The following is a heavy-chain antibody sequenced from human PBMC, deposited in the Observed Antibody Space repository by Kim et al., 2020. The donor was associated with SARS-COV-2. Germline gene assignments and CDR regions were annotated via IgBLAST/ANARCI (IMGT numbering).Heavy chain of an antibody. CDR2: INAGNGNT. CDR1: GYTFTSYA. J-gene: IGHJ4*02. CDR3: ARNYDILTGYHYYFDY. Sequence: ASVKVSCKASGYTFTSYAMHWVRQAPGQRLEWMGWINAGNGNTKYSQKFQGRVTITRDTSASTAYMELSSLRSEDTAVYYCARNYDILTGYHYYFDYWGQGTLVTVSS. D-gene: IGHD3-9*01. V-gene: IGHV1-3*01.